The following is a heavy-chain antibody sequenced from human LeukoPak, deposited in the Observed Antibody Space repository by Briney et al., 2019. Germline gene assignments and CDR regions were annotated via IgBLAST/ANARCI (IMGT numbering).Heavy chain of an antibody. CDR3: ARVHRGYSYGRLDY. CDR2: ISRSDNTI. V-gene: IGHV3-48*02. Sequence: PGGSLRLSCAASGFAFSDYSMNWVRQAPGKGLEWVSYISRSDNTIHYADSVKGRFTISRDNAKNSLYLEMNSLRDEDTAVYYCARVHRGYSYGRLDYWGQGTLVTVSS. D-gene: IGHD5-18*01. J-gene: IGHJ4*02. CDR1: GFAFSDYS.